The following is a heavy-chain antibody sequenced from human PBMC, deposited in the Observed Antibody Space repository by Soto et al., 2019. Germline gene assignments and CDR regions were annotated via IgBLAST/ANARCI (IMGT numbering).Heavy chain of an antibody. J-gene: IGHJ4*02. V-gene: IGHV1-69*01. CDR3: ARDRQDYYDSSGSSFDY. D-gene: IGHD3-22*01. CDR1: GGTFSSYA. Sequence: QVQLVQSGAEVKKPGSSVKVSCKASGGTFSSYAISWVRQAPGQGLEWMGGIIPIFGTANYAQKFQGRVTITADESTSTXYMXXSXXRSXDTAVYYCARDRQDYYDSSGSSFDYWGQGTLVTVSS. CDR2: IIPIFGTA.